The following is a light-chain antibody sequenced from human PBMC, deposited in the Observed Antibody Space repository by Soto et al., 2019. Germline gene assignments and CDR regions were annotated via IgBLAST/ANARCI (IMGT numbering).Light chain of an antibody. Sequence: DVQMTQAPSSLSASVGDRVTITCRASQDISNYLAWFQQKPGKVPKLLIYAASILQAGVPSRFSGSGSGTDFTLTISSLQPKDVATYYCQKYDSAPHTFGGGTKVEMK. CDR3: QKYDSAPHT. CDR1: QDISNY. J-gene: IGKJ4*01. V-gene: IGKV1-27*01. CDR2: AAS.